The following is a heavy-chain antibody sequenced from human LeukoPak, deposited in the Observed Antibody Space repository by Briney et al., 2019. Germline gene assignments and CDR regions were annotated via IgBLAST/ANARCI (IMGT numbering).Heavy chain of an antibody. J-gene: IGHJ3*02. D-gene: IGHD6-19*01. CDR2: IWYDGSNK. Sequence: GGSLRLSCAASGFTFSSYGMHWVRQAPGKGLEWVAVIWYDGSNKYYADSVKGRFTISRDNSKNTLYLQMNSLRAEDTVVYYCAKDVDSSGWYAFDIWGQGTMVTVSS. CDR3: AKDVDSSGWYAFDI. V-gene: IGHV3-33*06. CDR1: GFTFSSYG.